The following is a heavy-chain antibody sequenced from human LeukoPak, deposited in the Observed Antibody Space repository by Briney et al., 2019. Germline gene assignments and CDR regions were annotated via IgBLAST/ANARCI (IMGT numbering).Heavy chain of an antibody. J-gene: IGHJ3*02. CDR1: GFTFSHYR. CDR2: ISSSSSDI. D-gene: IGHD2-15*01. CDR3: ARGYCSGGSCYWAFDI. Sequence: PGGSLRLSCAASGFTFSHYRMSWVRQAPGKGLEWVSSISSSSSDIYYADSVKGRFTISRDNAKNSPYLQMNSLRAEDTAVFYCARGYCSGGSCYWAFDIWGQGTMVTVSS. V-gene: IGHV3-21*01.